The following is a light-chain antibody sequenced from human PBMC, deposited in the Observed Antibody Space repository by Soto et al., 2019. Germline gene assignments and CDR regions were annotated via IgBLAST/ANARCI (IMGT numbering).Light chain of an antibody. CDR1: SSDVGGYNS. V-gene: IGLV2-14*03. CDR3: SSYTSTSSYV. Sequence: QSALTQPASVSGSPGQSITLSCTGTSSDVGGYNSVSWYQQHPGKSPKLIIYEVSNRPSGVSDRFSGSKSGNTASLTISGLQAEDEADYYCSSYTSTSSYVFATGTKVTVL. J-gene: IGLJ1*01. CDR2: EVS.